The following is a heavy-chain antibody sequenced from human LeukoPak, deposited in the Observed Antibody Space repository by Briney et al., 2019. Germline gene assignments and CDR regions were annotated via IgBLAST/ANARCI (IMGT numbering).Heavy chain of an antibody. CDR3: ARGPVQLERLDY. V-gene: IGHV1-69*13. CDR1: GGTFSSYA. Sequence: SVKVSCKASGGTFSSYAISWVRQAPGQGLEWMGGIILIFGTANYAQKFQGRVTITADESTSTAYMELSSLRSEDTAVYYCARGPVQLERLDYWGRGTLVTVSS. J-gene: IGHJ4*02. CDR2: IILIFGTA. D-gene: IGHD1-1*01.